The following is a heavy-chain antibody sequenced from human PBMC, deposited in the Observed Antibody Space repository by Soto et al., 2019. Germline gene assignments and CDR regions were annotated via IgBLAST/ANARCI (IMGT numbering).Heavy chain of an antibody. Sequence: SATLSLTCAVYGASFSGYYWGWIRQHPGKGLEWIGEINLSGSANYNPTFKSRVSISVDTSKNQLSLQLSSVTAADTAVYYCGKGPQSSYYESGTFYPSGGWGQGILVTVSS. D-gene: IGHD2-15*01. CDR3: GKGPQSSYYESGTFYPSGG. J-gene: IGHJ1*01. CDR2: INLSGSA. CDR1: GASFSGYY. V-gene: IGHV4-34*01.